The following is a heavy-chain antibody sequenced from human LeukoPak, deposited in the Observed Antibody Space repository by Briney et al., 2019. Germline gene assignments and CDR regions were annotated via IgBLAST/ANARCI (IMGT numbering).Heavy chain of an antibody. Sequence: ASVKVSCKASGYTFTGYYMHWVRQAPGQGLEWMGWINPNSGGTNYAQKFQGRVTMTRDTSISTAYMELSRLRSDDTAVYYCYLDYSGSSPIHIDYWGQGTLVTVSS. V-gene: IGHV1-2*02. CDR3: YLDYSGSSPIHIDY. D-gene: IGHD1-26*01. CDR1: GYTFTGYY. J-gene: IGHJ4*02. CDR2: INPNSGGT.